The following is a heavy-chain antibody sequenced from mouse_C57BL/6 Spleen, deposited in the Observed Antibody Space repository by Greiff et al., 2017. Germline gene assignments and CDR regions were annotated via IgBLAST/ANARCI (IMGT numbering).Heavy chain of an antibody. V-gene: IGHV1-53*01. CDR1: GYTFTSYW. CDR3: AREIGYYGSRDY. CDR2: INPSNGGT. D-gene: IGHD1-1*01. J-gene: IGHJ2*01. Sequence: QVQLQQPGTELVKPGASVKLSCKASGYTFTSYWLHWVKQRPGQGLEWIGNINPSNGGTNYNEKFKIKATLTVDKSSSTAYMQLSSLTSEDSAVYYCAREIGYYGSRDYWGQGTTLTVSS.